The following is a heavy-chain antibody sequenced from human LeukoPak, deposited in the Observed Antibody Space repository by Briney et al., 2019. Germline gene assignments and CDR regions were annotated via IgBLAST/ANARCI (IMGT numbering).Heavy chain of an antibody. CDR2: IWYDGTNN. Sequence: QPGRSLRLSCAASGFIFSSYAMHWVRQAPGKGLEWVAVIWYDGTNNYYGDSVKGRFTISRDNSKNTVYLQMNSLRAEDTAIYYCARSNYYDGSGYQDFWGQGTVVTVSS. CDR1: GFIFSSYA. V-gene: IGHV3-33*01. J-gene: IGHJ4*02. CDR3: ARSNYYDGSGYQDF. D-gene: IGHD3-22*01.